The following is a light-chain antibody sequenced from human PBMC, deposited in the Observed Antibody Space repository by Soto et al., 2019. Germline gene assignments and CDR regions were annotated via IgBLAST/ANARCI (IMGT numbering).Light chain of an antibody. CDR2: GAS. V-gene: IGKV3D-15*01. CDR1: QSVSSN. Sequence: EVVMTPSLSTLSVSHRERATLSCRASQSVSSNLAWYQQKPGQAPRLLIYGASTRATGIPARFSGSGSGTDFTLTITSLEPEAFAVYYCQQYGSSGTFGQGTKG. J-gene: IGKJ1*01. CDR3: QQYGSSGT.